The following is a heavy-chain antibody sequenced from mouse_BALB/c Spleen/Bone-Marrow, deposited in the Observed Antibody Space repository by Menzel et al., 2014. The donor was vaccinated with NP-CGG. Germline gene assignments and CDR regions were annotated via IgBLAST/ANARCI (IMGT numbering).Heavy chain of an antibody. J-gene: IGHJ2*01. Sequence: EVKVVESGGGLVQPGGSRKLSCAASGFTFSRFGMHWVRQAPEKGLEWVAFISSGSSSIYYTDTVKGRFTISRDNPKNTLFLQMTSLRSEDTAMYYCGRGDYWGQGTTLTVSS. V-gene: IGHV5-17*02. CDR1: GFTFSRFG. CDR2: ISSGSSSI. CDR3: GRGDY.